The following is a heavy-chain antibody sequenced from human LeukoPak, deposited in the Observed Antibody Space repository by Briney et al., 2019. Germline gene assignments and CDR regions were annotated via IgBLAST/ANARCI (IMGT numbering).Heavy chain of an antibody. CDR3: ARSQNTHCSGGSCSYYYYYGMDV. CDR1: GGSISSYY. D-gene: IGHD2-15*01. Sequence: SETLSLTCTVSGGSISSYYWSWIRQPPGKGLEGIGYIYYSGSTNYNPSLKSRVTISVDTSKNQFSLKLSSVTAADTAVYYCARSQNTHCSGGSCSYYYYYGMDVWGQGTTVTVSS. V-gene: IGHV4-59*01. J-gene: IGHJ6*02. CDR2: IYYSGST.